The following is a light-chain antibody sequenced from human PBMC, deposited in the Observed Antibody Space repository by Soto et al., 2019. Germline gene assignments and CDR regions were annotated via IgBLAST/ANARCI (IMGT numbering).Light chain of an antibody. CDR2: EVS. CDR1: SSDVGGYNY. Sequence: QSALTQPASVSGSPGQSITISCTGTSSDVGGYNYVSWYQHHPGKAPKLMIYEVSNRPSGVSNRFSVSKSGNTASLTISGLQAEDEADYYCSSYRDTHNLVFGIGTKVTVL. CDR3: SSYRDTHNLV. J-gene: IGLJ1*01. V-gene: IGLV2-14*01.